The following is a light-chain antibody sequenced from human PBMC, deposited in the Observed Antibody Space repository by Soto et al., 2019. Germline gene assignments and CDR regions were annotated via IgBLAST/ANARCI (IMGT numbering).Light chain of an antibody. Sequence: DIQMTQSPSTLSASVGDRVTITCRASQSISSWLAWYQQKPGKAPKLLIYDVSSLESGVPSRFSGSGSGTEFTLTISSLQHDDFATYYCQQYNSYSPYTFGQGTKLEIK. V-gene: IGKV1-5*01. CDR2: DVS. J-gene: IGKJ2*01. CDR1: QSISSW. CDR3: QQYNSYSPYT.